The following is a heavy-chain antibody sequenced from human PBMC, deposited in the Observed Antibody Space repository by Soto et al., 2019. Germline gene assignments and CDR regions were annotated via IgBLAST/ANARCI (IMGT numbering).Heavy chain of an antibody. CDR1: GGSFSDYY. CDR2: INHSGST. V-gene: IGHV4-34*01. Sequence: PSETLSLTCAVYGGSFSDYYWNWIRQPPGTGLEWIGEINHSGSTNYNPSLKSRVTISVDTSKNHFSLNLSYVTAADTAVYSCASGRVGATHWNGFDPWGQGTLVTVSS. CDR3: ASGRVGATHWNGFDP. J-gene: IGHJ5*02. D-gene: IGHD1-26*01.